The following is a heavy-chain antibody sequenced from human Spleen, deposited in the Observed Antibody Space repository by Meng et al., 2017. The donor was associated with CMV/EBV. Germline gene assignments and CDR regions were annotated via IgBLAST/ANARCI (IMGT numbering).Heavy chain of an antibody. V-gene: IGHV4-59*01. CDR2: IYYSGST. Sequence: SETLSLTCTVSGGSISSYYWSWIRQPPGKGLEWIGYIYYSGSTNYNPSLKSRVTISVDTSKNQFSLKLSSVTAADTAVYYCARGLFFQELRTFDYWGQGTLVTVSS. D-gene: IGHD1-7*01. CDR3: ARGLFFQELRTFDY. CDR1: GGSISSYY. J-gene: IGHJ4*02.